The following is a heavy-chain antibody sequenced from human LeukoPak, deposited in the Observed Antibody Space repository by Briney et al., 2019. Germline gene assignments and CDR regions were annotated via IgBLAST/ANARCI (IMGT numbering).Heavy chain of an antibody. CDR1: GFTFSSYA. J-gene: IGHJ4*02. CDR2: ISGSGGST. D-gene: IGHD6-6*01. CDR3: AKWGHLVIAARPDY. Sequence: GGALRLSCAASGFTFSSYAMSWVCQAPGKGLEWGSAISGSGGSTYYADSVKGRFTISRDNSKNTLYLQMNSLRAEDTAVYYCAKWGHLVIAARPDYWGQGTLVTVSS. V-gene: IGHV3-23*01.